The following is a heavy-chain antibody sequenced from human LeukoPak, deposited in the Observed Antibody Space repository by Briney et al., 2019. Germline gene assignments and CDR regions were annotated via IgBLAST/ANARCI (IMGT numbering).Heavy chain of an antibody. CDR3: AKGASGSPGMDV. Sequence: PGRSLRLSRAASGFTFSSYGMHWVRQAPGKGLEWVAVIWYGGSNKYYADSVKGRFTISRDNSKNTLYLQMNSLRAEDTAVYYCAKGASGSPGMDVWGQGTTVTVSS. CDR1: GFTFSSYG. J-gene: IGHJ6*02. CDR2: IWYGGSNK. V-gene: IGHV3-30*18. D-gene: IGHD1-26*01.